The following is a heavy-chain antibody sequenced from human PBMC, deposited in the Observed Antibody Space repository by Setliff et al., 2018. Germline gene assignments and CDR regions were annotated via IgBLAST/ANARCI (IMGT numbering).Heavy chain of an antibody. CDR3: ARDSALHSYHYDSSGYLDY. CDR2: IYSSGRT. J-gene: IGHJ4*02. D-gene: IGHD3-22*01. Sequence: PSETLSLTCTVSGGSISSYYWIWIRQPPGKGLEWIGYIYSSGRTNYNPSLKSRVTLSVDRPKNQFSLKLSSVTAADTGVYYCARDSALHSYHYDSSGYLDYWGQGALVTVSS. CDR1: GGSISSYY. V-gene: IGHV4-59*01.